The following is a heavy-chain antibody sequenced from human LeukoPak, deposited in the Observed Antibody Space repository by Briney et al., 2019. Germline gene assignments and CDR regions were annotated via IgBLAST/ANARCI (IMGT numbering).Heavy chain of an antibody. CDR2: ISGSGGST. CDR3: AKAGPRWELLPRVYFDY. V-gene: IGHV3-23*01. D-gene: IGHD1-26*01. J-gene: IGHJ4*02. CDR1: GFTFSSYA. Sequence: LRLSCAASGFTFSSYAMSWVRQAPGKGLEWVSAISGSGGSTYYADSVKGRFTISRDNSKNTLYLQMNSLRAEDTAVYYCAKAGPRWELLPRVYFDYWGQGTLVTVSS.